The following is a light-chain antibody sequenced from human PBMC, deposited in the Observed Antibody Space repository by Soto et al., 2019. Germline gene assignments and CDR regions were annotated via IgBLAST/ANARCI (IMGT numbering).Light chain of an antibody. V-gene: IGKV1-5*03. CDR2: KAS. Sequence: NKMNLSPSTLSASVGDGVTITCRASQSIDRWLAWYQQKPGKAPKLLMYKASSLESGVPSKFSGSGSETEFTLTISSLQPDDFTTYYCQQSYCIPLTFGQGSKVDNK. CDR3: QQSYCIPLT. J-gene: IGKJ1*01. CDR1: QSIDRW.